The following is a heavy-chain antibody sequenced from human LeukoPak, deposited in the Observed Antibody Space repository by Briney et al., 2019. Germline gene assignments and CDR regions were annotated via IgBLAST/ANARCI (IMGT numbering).Heavy chain of an antibody. CDR1: GGSISSGSYC. CDR3: ACLTTADAFDI. D-gene: IGHD3-22*01. J-gene: IGHJ3*02. Sequence: PSQTLSLTCTVSGGSISSGSYCWSWIRQPAGKGLEWIGHIHSSGNTNYNPSLKSRVTISVDTSKNQFSLKLSSVTAADTAVYYCACLTTADAFDIWGQGTMVTVSS. CDR2: IHSSGNT. V-gene: IGHV4-61*09.